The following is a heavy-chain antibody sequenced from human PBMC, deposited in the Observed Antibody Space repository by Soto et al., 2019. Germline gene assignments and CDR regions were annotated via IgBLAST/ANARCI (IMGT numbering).Heavy chain of an antibody. Sequence: PGGSLRLSCAASGFSFSNYGMHWVRQAPGKGLEWVAIIWYDGSDKYYADSVKGRFTISRDNSKNTLYLQMNSLRAEDTAVYYCAYSNTSYYFDYWGQGSLVTVSS. CDR2: IWYDGSDK. V-gene: IGHV3-33*01. J-gene: IGHJ4*02. D-gene: IGHD3-9*01. CDR1: GFSFSNYG. CDR3: AYSNTSYYFDY.